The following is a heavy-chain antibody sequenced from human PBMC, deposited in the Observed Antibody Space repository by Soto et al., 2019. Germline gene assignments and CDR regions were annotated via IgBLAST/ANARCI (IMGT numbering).Heavy chain of an antibody. CDR1: GGSISSSAYY. V-gene: IGHV4-39*01. D-gene: IGHD2-15*01. Sequence: QMHLQQSGPGVVKPSETLSLTYTVSGGSISSSAYYWGWIRQPPGKGLEWIGSVYYTGITDYKSSLESRVSISADTSKTQFSLRLTSLSAADTAVYFCARQGRPGYCTGGNCYPTFDIWGPGTMVTVSS. J-gene: IGHJ3*02. CDR3: ARQGRPGYCTGGNCYPTFDI. CDR2: VYYTGIT.